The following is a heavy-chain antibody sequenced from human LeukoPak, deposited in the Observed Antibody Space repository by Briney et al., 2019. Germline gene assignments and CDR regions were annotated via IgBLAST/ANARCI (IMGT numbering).Heavy chain of an antibody. CDR3: AGSGSYRFDY. CDR2: ITASGTAM. J-gene: IGHJ4*02. V-gene: IGHV3-48*02. CDR1: GFTFSSYS. D-gene: IGHD1-26*01. Sequence: PGGSLRLSCAASGFTFSSYSMNWVRQAPGKGPEWVSHITASGTAMFYADSVKGRFTISRDNAKNSLYLQMNSLRDEDTAVYYCAGSGSYRFDYWGQGTLVTVSS.